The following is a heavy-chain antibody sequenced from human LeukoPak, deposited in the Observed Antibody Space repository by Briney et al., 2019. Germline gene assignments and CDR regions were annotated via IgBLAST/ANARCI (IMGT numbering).Heavy chain of an antibody. Sequence: SETLSLTCAVYGGSFSGYYWSWIRQPPGKGLEWIGEINHSGSTNYNPSLKSRVTISVDTSKNQFSLKLSSVTAADTAVYYCATVIAAAFDYWGQGTLVTVSS. D-gene: IGHD6-13*01. CDR3: ATVIAAAFDY. CDR1: GGSFSGYY. J-gene: IGHJ4*02. CDR2: INHSGST. V-gene: IGHV4-34*01.